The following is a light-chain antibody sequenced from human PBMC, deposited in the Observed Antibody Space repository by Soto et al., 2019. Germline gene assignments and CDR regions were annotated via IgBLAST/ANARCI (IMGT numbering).Light chain of an antibody. CDR3: HQHNNWWT. CDR1: QSINSN. V-gene: IGKV3-15*01. CDR2: GAS. J-gene: IGKJ1*01. Sequence: EIVMTQSPATLSVSPGERATLSCRASQSINSNLAWYQQKPGQTPRLLIYGASTRATGIPARFSGSGSGTDFTLTISSLQSEDFAVYYCHQHNNWWTFGQGTKVEIK.